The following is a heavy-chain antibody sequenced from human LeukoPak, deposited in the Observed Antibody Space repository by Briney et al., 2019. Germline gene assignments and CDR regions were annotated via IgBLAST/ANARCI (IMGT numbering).Heavy chain of an antibody. Sequence: GGSLRLSCAASGFTFSSYAMHWVRQAPGKGLEYVSAISSNGGSTYHANSVKGRFTISRDNSKNTLYLQMGSPRAEDMAVYYCARAGYTEYYFDYWGQGTLVTVSS. CDR3: ARAGYTEYYFDY. CDR1: GFTFSSYA. J-gene: IGHJ4*02. D-gene: IGHD6-13*01. CDR2: ISSNGGST. V-gene: IGHV3-64*01.